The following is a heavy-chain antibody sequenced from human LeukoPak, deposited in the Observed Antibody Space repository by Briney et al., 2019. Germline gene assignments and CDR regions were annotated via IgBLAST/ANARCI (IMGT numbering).Heavy chain of an antibody. V-gene: IGHV1-2*02. D-gene: IGHD2-21*01. CDR1: GYTFTGYY. J-gene: IGHJ4*02. CDR2: INPNSGGT. Sequence: WASVKVSCKASGYTFTGYYMHWVRQAPGQGLEWMGWINPNSGGTNYAQKFQGRVTMTRDTSISTAYMELSRLRSDDTAVYYCARASTINCGGDCYPLDYWGQGTLVTVSS. CDR3: ARASTINCGGDCYPLDY.